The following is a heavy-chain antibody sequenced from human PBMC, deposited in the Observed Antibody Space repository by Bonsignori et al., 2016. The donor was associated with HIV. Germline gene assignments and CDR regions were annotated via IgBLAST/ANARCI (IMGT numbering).Heavy chain of an antibody. CDR1: GGSISSYY. CDR2: IYTSGST. Sequence: SETLSLTCTVSGGSISSYYWSWIRQPAGKGLEWIGRIYTSGSTNYNPSLKSRVTMSVDTSKNQFSLKLSSVTAADTAVYYCASSRKIEYSSSSYYYYYYYMDVWGQRDHGHRLL. V-gene: IGHV4-4*07. J-gene: IGHJ6*03. D-gene: IGHD6-6*01. CDR3: ASSRKIEYSSSSYYYYYYYMDV.